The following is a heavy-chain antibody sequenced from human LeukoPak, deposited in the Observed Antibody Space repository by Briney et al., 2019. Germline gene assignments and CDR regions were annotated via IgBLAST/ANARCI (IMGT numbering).Heavy chain of an antibody. CDR2: VDPEDGET. D-gene: IGHD4-23*01. CDR3: ATGSDTVVTLLDY. CDR1: GYTFTDYY. J-gene: IGHJ4*02. Sequence: ASVKVSCKVSGYTFTDYYMHWVQQAPGKGLEWMGLVDPEDGETIYAEKFQGRVTITADTSTDTAYMELSSLRSEGTAVYYCATGSDTVVTLLDYWGQGTLVTVSS. V-gene: IGHV1-69-2*01.